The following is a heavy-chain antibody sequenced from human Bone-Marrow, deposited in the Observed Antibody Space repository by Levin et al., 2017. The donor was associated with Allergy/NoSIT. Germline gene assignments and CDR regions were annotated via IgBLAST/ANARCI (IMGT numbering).Heavy chain of an antibody. CDR1: GGSIRSSSSY. J-gene: IGHJ2*01. CDR3: ARRGAWGTTNMYFAL. CDR2: ISDSGIT. V-gene: IGHV4-39*01. D-gene: IGHD1-14*01. Sequence: SQTLSLTCTVSGGSIRSSSSYWVWIRQPPGKGLGWLGSISDSGITYYHPSLKSRVTISVDTSKNPFSLKLSSLTAAETAVYYCARRGAWGTTNMYFALWRRGTLITVSS.